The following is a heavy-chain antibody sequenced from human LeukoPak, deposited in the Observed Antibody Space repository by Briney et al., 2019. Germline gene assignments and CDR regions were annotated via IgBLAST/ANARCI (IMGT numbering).Heavy chain of an antibody. V-gene: IGHV3-15*01. Sequence: GGSLRRSCVASGFTFSNAWMNWVRQAPGKGLEWLGRITAGGATDYAAPVKGRFTISRDNSENTLYLQVDNLKTVDTAVYYCTSNRIPSTAVTTWYWGQRTLVTVSS. CDR2: ITAGGAT. D-gene: IGHD4-17*01. CDR3: TSNRIPSTAVTTWY. CDR1: GFTFSNAW. J-gene: IGHJ4*02.